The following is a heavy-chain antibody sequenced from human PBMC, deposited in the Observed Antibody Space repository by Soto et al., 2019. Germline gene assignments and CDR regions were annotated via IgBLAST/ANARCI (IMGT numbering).Heavy chain of an antibody. Sequence: QVQLVQSGAEEKKPGASVKVSCKASGYTFTSYAMHWVRQAPGQRLEWMGWINAGNGNTKYSQKFQGRVTSTRDTSASTAYMELSSLRSEDTAVYYCARGIAPSYFDYWGQGTLVTVSS. CDR2: INAGNGNT. J-gene: IGHJ4*02. D-gene: IGHD6-13*01. CDR3: ARGIAPSYFDY. V-gene: IGHV1-3*05. CDR1: GYTFTSYA.